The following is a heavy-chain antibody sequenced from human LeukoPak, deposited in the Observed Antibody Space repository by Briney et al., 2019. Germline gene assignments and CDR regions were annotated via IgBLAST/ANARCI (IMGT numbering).Heavy chain of an antibody. CDR1: RFTFSRYA. D-gene: IGHD3-22*01. CDR2: ISGSGGST. V-gene: IGHV3-23*01. Sequence: PGGSLRLSCAASRFTFSRYAMSWVRQAPGKGLEWVSAISGSGGSTYYADSVKGRFTISRDNSKNTLYLQMNSLRAEDTAVYYCAKVMGYDSSGYINYWGQGTLVTVSS. CDR3: AKVMGYDSSGYINY. J-gene: IGHJ4*02.